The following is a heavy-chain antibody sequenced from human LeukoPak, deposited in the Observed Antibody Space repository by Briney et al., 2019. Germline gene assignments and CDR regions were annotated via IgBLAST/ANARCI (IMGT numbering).Heavy chain of an antibody. D-gene: IGHD2-2*01. CDR3: ARGDIVVVPAAIQH. Sequence: GGSLRLSCAASGFTFSSYAMHWVRQAPGKGLEYVSAISSNGGSTYYANSVKGRFTISRDNSKNTLYLQMGSLRAEDMAVYYCARGDIVVVPAAIQHWGQGTLVTVSS. J-gene: IGHJ1*01. CDR1: GFTFSSYA. CDR2: ISSNGGST. V-gene: IGHV3-64*01.